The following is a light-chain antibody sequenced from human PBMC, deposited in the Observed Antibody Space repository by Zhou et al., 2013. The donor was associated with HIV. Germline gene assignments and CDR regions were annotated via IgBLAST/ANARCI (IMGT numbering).Light chain of an antibody. CDR1: QSVNSH. J-gene: IGKJ5*01. CDR2: DAS. V-gene: IGKV3-11*01. Sequence: EIVLTQSPATLSLSPGERGTLSCRASQSVNSHLAWYQQKPGQAPRLLIYDASNRATGIPARFSGSGSGTDFTLTISSLEPEDFAVYHCQQRTSWPVTFGQGTRLEV. CDR3: QQRTSWPVT.